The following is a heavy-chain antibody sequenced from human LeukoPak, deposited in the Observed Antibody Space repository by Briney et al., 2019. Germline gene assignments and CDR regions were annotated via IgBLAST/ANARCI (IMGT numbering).Heavy chain of an antibody. D-gene: IGHD4-17*01. V-gene: IGHV1-2*02. CDR2: INPNSGGT. CDR1: GYTFTGYY. Sequence: EASVKVSCKASGYTFTGYYMHWVRQAPGQGLEWMGWINPNSGGTNYAQKFHGRVTMTRDTSISTAYMELSRLRSDDTAVYYCARVYGRNGVDYWGQGTLVTVSS. J-gene: IGHJ4*02. CDR3: ARVYGRNGVDY.